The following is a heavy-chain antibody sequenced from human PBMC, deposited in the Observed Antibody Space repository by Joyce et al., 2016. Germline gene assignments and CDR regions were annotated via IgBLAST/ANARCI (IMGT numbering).Heavy chain of an antibody. CDR2: INHRGST. V-gene: IGHV4-34*01. J-gene: IGHJ4*02. Sequence: QVQLQQWGAGLLKPSETLSLTCTVYGGSFSGYYWSWIRQTPGKGLEWIGEINHRGSTNYIPSLKSRVSISVVTSKKQFSLKLSSVTAADTAVYYCARGGYSTSWIPYYWGQGTLITVSS. CDR3: ARGGYSTSWIPYY. D-gene: IGHD6-13*01. CDR1: GGSFSGYY.